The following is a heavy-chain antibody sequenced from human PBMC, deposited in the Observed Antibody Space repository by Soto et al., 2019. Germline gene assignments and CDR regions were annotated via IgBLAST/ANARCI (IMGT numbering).Heavy chain of an antibody. V-gene: IGHV1-69*12. CDR2: IIPIFGTA. CDR1: GGTFSSYA. D-gene: IGHD3-3*01. J-gene: IGHJ4*02. CDR3: ARDRGTIFGVVTAFHGYFAY. Sequence: QVQLVQSGAEVKKPGSSVKVSCKASGGTFSSYAISWVRQAPGQGLEWMGGIIPIFGTANYAQKFQGRVTITADESTSTAYMERSSLRSEDTAVYYCARDRGTIFGVVTAFHGYFAYWGQGTLVTVSS.